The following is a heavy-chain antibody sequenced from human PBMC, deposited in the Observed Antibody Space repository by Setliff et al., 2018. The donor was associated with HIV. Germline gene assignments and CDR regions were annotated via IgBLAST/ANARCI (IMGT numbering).Heavy chain of an antibody. J-gene: IGHJ1*01. V-gene: IGHV4-34*01. CDR2: INDSGSA. D-gene: IGHD3-22*01. CDR1: GGSFSSYY. CDR3: ASRYSSLGHFQH. Sequence: ETLSLTCAVYGGSFSSYYWNWIRQTPGKGLEWIGEINDSGSANYNPSLKSRVTISLDTSKNQFSLKLSSVTAADRAVYYCASRYSSLGHFQHWGQGTLVTVS.